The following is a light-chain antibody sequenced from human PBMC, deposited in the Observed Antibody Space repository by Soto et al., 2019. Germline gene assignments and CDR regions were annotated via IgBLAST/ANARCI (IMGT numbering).Light chain of an antibody. CDR2: DAS. CDR1: QSISNS. Sequence: IQMTQSPSTLSASVVERVTITCRASQSISNSLAWYQQKPGGAPKLLIYDASSLPSALPSRFSGRGSGTEFTLTISSLQPDDFATYYCQQYNSFSITFGQGTRLEIK. V-gene: IGKV1-5*01. CDR3: QQYNSFSIT. J-gene: IGKJ5*01.